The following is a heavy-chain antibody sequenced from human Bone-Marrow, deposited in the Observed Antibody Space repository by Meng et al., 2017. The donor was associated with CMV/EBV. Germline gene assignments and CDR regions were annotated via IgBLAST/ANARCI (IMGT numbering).Heavy chain of an antibody. Sequence: ASVKVSCKASGHTFTRYYIHWVRQAPGQGLEWMGIINPSGDSTSYAQKFQGRVTMTGDTSISTAYMELSSLTSDDTAMDYCAREFWMVPAAMGMDVWGQGTTVTVSS. V-gene: IGHV1-46*01. CDR3: AREFWMVPAAMGMDV. D-gene: IGHD2-2*01. J-gene: IGHJ6*02. CDR1: GHTFTRYY. CDR2: INPSGDST.